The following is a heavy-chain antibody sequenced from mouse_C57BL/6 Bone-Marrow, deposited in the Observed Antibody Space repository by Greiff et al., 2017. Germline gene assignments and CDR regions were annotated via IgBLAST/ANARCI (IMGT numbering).Heavy chain of an antibody. Sequence: DVKLVESGGGLVQPGGSLKLSCAASGFTFSDYGMAWVRQAPRKGPEWVAFISNLAYSIYYADTVKGRFTISRENAKNTLYLDMSSLRSEDTAMYYCARRRADGYYDYWGQGTTLTVSS. J-gene: IGHJ2*01. CDR2: ISNLAYSI. CDR3: ARRRADGYYDY. V-gene: IGHV5-15*04. CDR1: GFTFSDYG. D-gene: IGHD2-3*01.